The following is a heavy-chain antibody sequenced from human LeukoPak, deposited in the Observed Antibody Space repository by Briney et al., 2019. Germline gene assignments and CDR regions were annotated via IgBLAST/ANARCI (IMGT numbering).Heavy chain of an antibody. Sequence: PGGSLRLSCAASGFTFSSYAMHWVRQAPGKGLVWVSRINGVGDDRIYADSVKGRFTISRDNAKNTVYLQMNSLRVGDTAVYYCVRDWHHYDFDSWGQGTLVTVSS. V-gene: IGHV3-74*01. CDR3: VRDWHHYDFDS. D-gene: IGHD3-3*01. J-gene: IGHJ5*01. CDR2: INGVGDDR. CDR1: GFTFSSYA.